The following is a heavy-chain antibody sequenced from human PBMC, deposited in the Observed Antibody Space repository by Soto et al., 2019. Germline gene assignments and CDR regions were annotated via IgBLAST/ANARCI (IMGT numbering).Heavy chain of an antibody. V-gene: IGHV3-30-3*01. Sequence: GGSLRLSCAASGFTFSSYAMHWVRQAPGKGLEWVAVISYDGSNKYYADSVKGRFTISRDNSKNTLYLQMNSLRAEDTAVYYCARDPITMIVVVITYAFDIWGQGTMVTVSS. CDR1: GFTFSSYA. CDR2: ISYDGSNK. CDR3: ARDPITMIVVVITYAFDI. J-gene: IGHJ3*02. D-gene: IGHD3-22*01.